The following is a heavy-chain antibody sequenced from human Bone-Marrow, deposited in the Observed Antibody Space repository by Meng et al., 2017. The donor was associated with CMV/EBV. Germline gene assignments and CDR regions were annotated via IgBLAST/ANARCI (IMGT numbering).Heavy chain of an antibody. CDR2: IKQDGSEK. CDR1: GFTFSSYW. J-gene: IGHJ6*02. Sequence: GESLKISCAASGFTFSSYWMSWVRQAPGKGLEWVANIKQDGSEKYYVDSVKGRFTISRDNAKNSLYLQMNSLRAEDTAVYYCARDRYCSSTSCYYYYGMDVWGQGTTVTVYS. CDR3: ARDRYCSSTSCYYYYGMDV. D-gene: IGHD2-2*01. V-gene: IGHV3-7*01.